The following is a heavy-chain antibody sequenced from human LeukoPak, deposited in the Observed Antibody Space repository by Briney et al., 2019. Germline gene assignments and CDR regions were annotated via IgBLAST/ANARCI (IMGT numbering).Heavy chain of an antibody. V-gene: IGHV4-39*01. D-gene: IGHD1-14*01. Sequence: PSETLSLTCTVSAGSISSGSYYWGWLRQPPGKGLEWIGSIYYSGSTNYSPPLKSRVTISVDTSKNQLSLKLSSVTAADTAVYYCARHGGPGPWGQGTLVTVSS. CDR2: IYYSGST. J-gene: IGHJ5*02. CDR1: AGSISSGSYY. CDR3: ARHGGPGP.